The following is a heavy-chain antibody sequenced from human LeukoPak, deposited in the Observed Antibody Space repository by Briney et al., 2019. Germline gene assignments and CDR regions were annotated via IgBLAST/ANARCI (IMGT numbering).Heavy chain of an antibody. CDR1: GYTFTGYY. D-gene: IGHD2-15*01. J-gene: IGHJ6*03. CDR2: INPNSGGT. Sequence: GASVKVSCKASGYTFTGYYMHWVRQAPGQGLEWMGWINPNSGGTNYAQKFQGRVTMARDTSISTAYMELSRLRSDDTAVYYCASWAAHSPYYYYMDVWGKGTTVTVSS. V-gene: IGHV1-2*02. CDR3: ASWAAHSPYYYYMDV.